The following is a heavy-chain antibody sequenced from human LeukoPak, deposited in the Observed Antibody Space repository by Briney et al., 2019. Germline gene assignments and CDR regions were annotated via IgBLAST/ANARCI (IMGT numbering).Heavy chain of an antibody. D-gene: IGHD6-13*01. Sequence: ASVKVSCKASGYTFTGYYMHWVRQAPGQGREWMGWINPNSGGTNYAQKFQGWVTMTRDTSISTAYMELSRLRSDDTAVYYCARGEAAAAEDWYFDLWGRGTLVTVSS. CDR3: ARGEAAAAEDWYFDL. CDR2: INPNSGGT. V-gene: IGHV1-2*04. J-gene: IGHJ2*01. CDR1: GYTFTGYY.